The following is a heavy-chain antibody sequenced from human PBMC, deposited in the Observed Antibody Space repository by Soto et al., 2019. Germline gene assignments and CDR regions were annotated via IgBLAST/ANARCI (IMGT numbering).Heavy chain of an antibody. D-gene: IGHD6-13*01. CDR3: ARGRIAAAGTLDYFDY. V-gene: IGHV1-2*04. J-gene: IGHJ4*02. CDR1: GGTFSSYT. Sequence: ASVKVSCKASGGTFSSYTISCVRQAPGQGLEWMGWINPNSGGTNYAQKFQGWVTMTRDTSISTAYMELSRLRSDDTAVYYCARGRIAAAGTLDYFDYWGQGTLVTVSS. CDR2: INPNSGGT.